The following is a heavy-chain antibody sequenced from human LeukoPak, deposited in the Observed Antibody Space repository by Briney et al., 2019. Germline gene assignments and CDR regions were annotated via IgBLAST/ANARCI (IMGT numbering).Heavy chain of an antibody. CDR1: GFTFSSYW. D-gene: IGHD6-13*01. CDR2: IKPDGSEK. Sequence: GGSLRLSCAASGFTFSSYWMSWVRQAPGKGLEWVANIKPDGSEKYYVDSVKGRFTISRDNAKNSLYLQMNSLRAEDTAVYYCARDRSSWYPNDAFDIWGQGTMVTVSS. CDR3: ARDRSSWYPNDAFDI. V-gene: IGHV3-7*01. J-gene: IGHJ3*02.